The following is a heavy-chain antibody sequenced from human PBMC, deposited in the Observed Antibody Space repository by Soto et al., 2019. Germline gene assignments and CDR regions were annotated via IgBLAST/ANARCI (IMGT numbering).Heavy chain of an antibody. CDR3: ALSYQGYYFDY. CDR2: TRNKANSYTT. J-gene: IGHJ4*02. V-gene: IGHV3-72*01. D-gene: IGHD2-2*01. CDR1: GFTFSDQY. Sequence: GGSLILACASSGFTFSDQYMYWVRQAPGKGLEWVGRTRNKANSYTTEYAASVKGRFTISRDDSKNSLYLQMNSLKTEDTAVYYCALSYQGYYFDYWGQGTLVTVSS.